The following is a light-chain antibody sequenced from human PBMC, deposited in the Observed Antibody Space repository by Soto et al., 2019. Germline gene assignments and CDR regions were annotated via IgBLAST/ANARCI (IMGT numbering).Light chain of an antibody. V-gene: IGKV3-20*01. J-gene: IGKJ5*01. Sequence: EKVMTQSPATLSLSPGERATLSCRASQSITSSYLAWYQQKPGQAPRLLIYGASSRATGIPDRFSGSGSGTDFTLTISRLEPEDFAVYYCQQYGSSPPITFGQGTRLEI. CDR2: GAS. CDR1: QSITSSY. CDR3: QQYGSSPPIT.